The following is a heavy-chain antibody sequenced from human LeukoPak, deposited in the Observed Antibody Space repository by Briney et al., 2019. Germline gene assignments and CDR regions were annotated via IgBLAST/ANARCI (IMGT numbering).Heavy chain of an antibody. CDR2: IYTSGST. CDR1: GGSISSYY. CDR3: ARDDCDGGSMIYYYYGMDV. V-gene: IGHV4-4*07. J-gene: IGHJ6*02. D-gene: IGHD4-23*01. Sequence: SETLSLTCTVSGGSISSYYWSWIRQPAGKGLEWIGRIYTSGSTNYNPSLKSRVTMSVDTSKNQFSLKLSSVTAADTAVYYCARDDCDGGSMIYYYYGMDVWGQGTTVTVSS.